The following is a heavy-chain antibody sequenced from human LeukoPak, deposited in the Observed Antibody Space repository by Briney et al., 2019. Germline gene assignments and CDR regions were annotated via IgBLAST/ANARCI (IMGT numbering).Heavy chain of an antibody. Sequence: GGSLRLSCAASGFTFSSYSMNWVRQAPGKGLEWVSSISSSSSYIYYADSVKGRFTISRDNAKNTLYLQMNSLRAEDTAVYYCARDHCTNGVCYPSFDYWGQGTLVTVSS. V-gene: IGHV3-21*04. CDR2: ISSSSSYI. D-gene: IGHD2-8*01. CDR1: GFTFSSYS. CDR3: ARDHCTNGVCYPSFDY. J-gene: IGHJ4*02.